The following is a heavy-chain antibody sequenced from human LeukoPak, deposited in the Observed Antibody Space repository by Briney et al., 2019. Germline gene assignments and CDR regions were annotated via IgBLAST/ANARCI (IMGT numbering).Heavy chain of an antibody. Sequence: SSETLSLTCTVSGGSISGGYWSRIRQPPGRGLEWIGYVYTSGSTNYNPSLKSRVTISVDTSKSQFALKLSSVTAADTAVYYCAKSYFDYSTYYSYYFNLWGQGALVTVSS. CDR1: GGSISGGY. CDR2: VYTSGST. V-gene: IGHV4-4*09. J-gene: IGHJ4*02. CDR3: AKSYFDYSTYYSYYFNL. D-gene: IGHD4-11*01.